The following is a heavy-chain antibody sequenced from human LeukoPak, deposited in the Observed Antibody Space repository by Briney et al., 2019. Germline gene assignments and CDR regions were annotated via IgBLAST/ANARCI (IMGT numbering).Heavy chain of an antibody. CDR1: GFSLSTSGVG. J-gene: IGHJ5*02. CDR3: AHRRKSGSYTVYNWFDP. D-gene: IGHD1-26*01. CDR2: IYWDDDK. V-gene: IGHV2-5*02. Sequence: ASGPTLVNPTQTLTLTCTFSGFSLSTSGVGVGWIRQPPGKALEWLALIYWDDDKRYSPSLKSRLTITKDTSKNQVVLTMTNMDPVDTATYYCAHRRKSGSYTVYNWFDPWGQGTLVTVSS.